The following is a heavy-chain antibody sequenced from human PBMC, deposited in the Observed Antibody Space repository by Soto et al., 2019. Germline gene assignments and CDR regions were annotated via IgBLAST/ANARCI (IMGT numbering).Heavy chain of an antibody. Sequence: PGESLKISCKGSGYSFTNYWISWVHQMPGKGLEWMGRIDPSDSYTNYSPSFQGHVTISADKSISTAYLQWSSLKASDTAMYYCARQDVAVAGRDYYYYYGMDVWGQGTTVTVSS. CDR2: IDPSDSYT. J-gene: IGHJ6*02. D-gene: IGHD6-19*01. CDR3: ARQDVAVAGRDYYYYYGMDV. CDR1: GYSFTNYW. V-gene: IGHV5-10-1*01.